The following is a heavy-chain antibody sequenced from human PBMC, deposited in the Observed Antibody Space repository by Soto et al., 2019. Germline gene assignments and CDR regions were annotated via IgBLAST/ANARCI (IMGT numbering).Heavy chain of an antibody. Sequence: EVQLVQSGAEVKKPGESLKISCKGSGYSFISYWIGWVRQMPGKGLEWMGIIYPGDSDSRYSPSFQGQVSISVDKSISTAYLQWSSLKASDTAMYYCARGLVYTASTHGFAIWGQGTMVTVSS. V-gene: IGHV5-51*01. CDR2: IYPGDSDS. J-gene: IGHJ3*02. D-gene: IGHD5-18*01. CDR1: GYSFISYW. CDR3: ARGLVYTASTHGFAI.